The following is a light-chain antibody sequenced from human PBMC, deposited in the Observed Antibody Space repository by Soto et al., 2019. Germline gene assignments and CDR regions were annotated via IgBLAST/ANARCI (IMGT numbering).Light chain of an antibody. J-gene: IGKJ4*01. CDR2: ATS. CDR1: QSISTY. V-gene: IGKV1-39*01. Sequence: DIQMTQSPSSLSASVGDRVTITCRASQSISTYLNWYQQKPGKAPNLLIYATSSLQSGVPSRFSGSGSGTDFTLTISSLQPEDFATYFGQQTYSSPLTFGGGTKVEIK. CDR3: QQTYSSPLT.